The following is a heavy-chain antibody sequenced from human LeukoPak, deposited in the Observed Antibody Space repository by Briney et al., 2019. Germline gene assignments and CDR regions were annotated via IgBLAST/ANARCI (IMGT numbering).Heavy chain of an antibody. J-gene: IGHJ4*02. D-gene: IGHD6-13*01. V-gene: IGHV3-66*01. Sequence: GGSLRLSCAASGFTVSGHYMTWVRQAPGKGLEWVSIIYTGGSTYYADSVRGRFIISRDNSKNTLYLQMNSLRAEDTAVYYCARDRFSSSWTFDYWGQGTLVTVSS. CDR2: IYTGGST. CDR1: GFTVSGHY. CDR3: ARDRFSSSWTFDY.